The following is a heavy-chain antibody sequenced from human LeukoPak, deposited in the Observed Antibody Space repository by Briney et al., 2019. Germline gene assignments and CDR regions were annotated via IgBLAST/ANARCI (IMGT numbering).Heavy chain of an antibody. CDR2: ISSSSSTI. CDR3: ARGRSAAGPLHYCDY. Sequence: PEGSLRLSCAASGFTFSNAWMSWVRQAPGKGLEWVSYISSSSSTIFYADSVKGRFTISRDNAKNSLYLQMNSLRDEDTAMYYCARGRSAAGPLHYCDYWGQGALVTVSS. D-gene: IGHD6-13*01. J-gene: IGHJ4*02. CDR1: GFTFSNAW. V-gene: IGHV3-48*02.